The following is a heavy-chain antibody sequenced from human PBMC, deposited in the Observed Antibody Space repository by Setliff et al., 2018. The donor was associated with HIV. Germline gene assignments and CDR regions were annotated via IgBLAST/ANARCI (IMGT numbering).Heavy chain of an antibody. V-gene: IGHV4-39*07. CDR2: IYYSGRT. D-gene: IGHD2-8*01. J-gene: IGHJ6*03. CDR3: AGEIAPAARLPNVGGPPPPGYYHYMDV. CDR1: GGSIKSSSYY. Sequence: PSETLSLTCTVSGGSIKSSSYYWGWIRQPPGKGLEWIGSIYYSGRTYYNPSLKSRVTMSVDTSTNQFSLDLTSVTAADTAVYFCAGEIAPAARLPNVGGPPPPGYYHYMDVWGKGTTVTVSS.